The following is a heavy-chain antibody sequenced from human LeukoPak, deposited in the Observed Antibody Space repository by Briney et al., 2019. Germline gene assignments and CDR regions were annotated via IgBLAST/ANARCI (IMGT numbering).Heavy chain of an antibody. J-gene: IGHJ4*02. CDR3: ARGKSRQQLVHYY. V-gene: IGHV1-8*01. CDR1: GYTFTSYD. D-gene: IGHD6-13*01. CDR2: MNPNSGNT. Sequence: SVKVSCKASGYTFTSYDINWVRQATGQGLEWMGWMNPNSGNTGYAQKFQGRVTMTRNTSISTAYMELSSLRSEDTAVYYCARGKSRQQLVHYYWGQGTLVTVSS.